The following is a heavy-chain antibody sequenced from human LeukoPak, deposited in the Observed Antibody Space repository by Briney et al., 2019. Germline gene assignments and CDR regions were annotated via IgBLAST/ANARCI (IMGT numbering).Heavy chain of an antibody. CDR3: AREGKYYYGSGSYREFDP. D-gene: IGHD3-10*01. J-gene: IGHJ5*02. Sequence: WASVKVSCKASGYTSTGYYMHWVRQAPGQGLEWMGRINPNSGGTNYAQKFQGRVTMTRDTSISTAYMELSRLRSDDTAVYYCAREGKYYYGSGSYREFDPWGQGTLVTVSS. V-gene: IGHV1-2*06. CDR1: GYTSTGYY. CDR2: INPNSGGT.